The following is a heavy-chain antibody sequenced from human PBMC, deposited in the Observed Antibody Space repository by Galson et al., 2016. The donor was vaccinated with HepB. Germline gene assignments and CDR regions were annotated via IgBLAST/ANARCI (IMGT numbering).Heavy chain of an antibody. V-gene: IGHV4-39*01. Sequence: ETLSLTCTVSGGSINSGSYYWAWIRQPPGKGLEYIGSIYYSGTTYYNPSLKSRATIFVDTSRNQFSLEMGSVTTADATVYYCARHKIVGAIDAFDIWGQGTMVTVSS. CDR2: IYYSGTT. J-gene: IGHJ3*02. CDR1: GGSINSGSYY. CDR3: ARHKIVGAIDAFDI. D-gene: IGHD1-26*01.